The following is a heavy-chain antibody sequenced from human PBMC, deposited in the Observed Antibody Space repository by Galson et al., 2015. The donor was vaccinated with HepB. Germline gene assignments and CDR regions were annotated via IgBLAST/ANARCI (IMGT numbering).Heavy chain of an antibody. V-gene: IGHV3-33*08. D-gene: IGHD3-22*01. CDR3: ARGPHYYYDGGAFDM. CDR2: IWYDGRNK. CDR1: GFTFSTYG. J-gene: IGHJ3*02. Sequence: SLRLSCAASGFTFSTYGMHWVRKAPGRGLEWVAIIWYDGRNKYYADSVKGRFTISRDNSRNTLFLEMNSLRAEDTAVHYCARGPHYYYDGGAFDMWGQGTMLAVSS.